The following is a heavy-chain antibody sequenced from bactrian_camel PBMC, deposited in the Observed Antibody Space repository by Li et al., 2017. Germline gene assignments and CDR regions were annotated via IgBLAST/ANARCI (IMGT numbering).Heavy chain of an antibody. D-gene: IGHD2*01. J-gene: IGHJ4*01. CDR2: IYADGSET. CDR1: GFTFSRYY. Sequence: HVQLVESGGGLVHPGGSLRLSCAASGFTFSRYYMSWVRQAPGNGLEWVASIYADGSETQYHWSVKGRFTISRDNAKNTVYLQMNNLQPEDTARYYCAKGFYSTADSLGHKVRGQGTQVTVS. V-gene: IGHV3-2*01.